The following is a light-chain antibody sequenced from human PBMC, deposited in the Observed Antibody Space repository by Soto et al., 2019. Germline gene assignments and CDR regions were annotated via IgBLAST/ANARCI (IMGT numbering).Light chain of an antibody. CDR3: QQCDSSPYT. Sequence: TLSPSILSRSVRACLAITCRASQTISTYLAWYQQKPGKAPRLLIYDASSLLSGVPSRFSGSGSGTDFTLTIASLQPEDFSTYYCQQCDSSPYTFGQGTKVDIK. CDR1: QTISTY. CDR2: DAS. V-gene: IGKV1-39*01. J-gene: IGKJ2*01.